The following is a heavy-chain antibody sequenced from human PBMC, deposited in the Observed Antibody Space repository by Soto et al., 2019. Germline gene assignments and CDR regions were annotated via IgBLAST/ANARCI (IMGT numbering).Heavy chain of an antibody. D-gene: IGHD2-8*01. Sequence: VKVFCKASGGTFSSYAINWVLQATGQGLEWMGWMNPNSGNTGYAQKFQGRVTMTRNTSISTAYMELSSLRSEDTAVYYCARNGGYYGMDVWGQGTTVTVSS. J-gene: IGHJ6*02. CDR2: MNPNSGNT. V-gene: IGHV1-8*02. CDR1: GGTFSSYA. CDR3: ARNGGYYGMDV.